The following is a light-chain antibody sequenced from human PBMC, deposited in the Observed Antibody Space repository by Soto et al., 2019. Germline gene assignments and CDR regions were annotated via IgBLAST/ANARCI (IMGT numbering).Light chain of an antibody. J-gene: IGLJ2*01. Sequence: QAVVTQEPSLTVSPGGTTTLTCGSSTGAVTSGHYPFWFQQKPGQAPWTLIYDTNNKHSWTPARFSGSLLGGKAALTLSGAQPEDEADYYCLLSYSGILIFGGGTKLTVL. CDR3: LLSYSGILI. V-gene: IGLV7-46*01. CDR1: TGAVTSGHY. CDR2: DTN.